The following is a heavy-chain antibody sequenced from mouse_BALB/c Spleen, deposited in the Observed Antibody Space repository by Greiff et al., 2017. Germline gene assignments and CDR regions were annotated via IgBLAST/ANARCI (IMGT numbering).Heavy chain of an antibody. J-gene: IGHJ1*01. Sequence: EVHLVESGPELVKTGASVKISCKASGYSFTDYYMHWVKQSPEKSFEWIGEINPSTGGTSYNQKFKGKATLTVDKSSSTAYMQLKSLTSEDSAVYYCARDGDYDWYFDVWGAGTTVTVSS. CDR1: GYSFTDYY. CDR3: ARDGDYDWYFDV. CDR2: INPSTGGT. V-gene: IGHV1-42*01. D-gene: IGHD2-4*01.